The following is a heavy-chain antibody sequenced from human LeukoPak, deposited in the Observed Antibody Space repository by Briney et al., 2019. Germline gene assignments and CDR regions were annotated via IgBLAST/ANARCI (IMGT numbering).Heavy chain of an antibody. J-gene: IGHJ6*02. V-gene: IGHV3-15*01. Sequence: PGGSLRLSCAASGFTFNNAWLNWVRQAPGKGLEWVGRIKRKIDGGTIDYAEPVKDRFIISKDESRNMLYLQMNSLKAEDTALYYCSADLGEADGGYHYGLDVWGQGTTVSVSS. CDR2: IKRKIDGGTI. D-gene: IGHD4-17*01. CDR1: GFTFNNAW. CDR3: SADLGEADGGYHYGLDV.